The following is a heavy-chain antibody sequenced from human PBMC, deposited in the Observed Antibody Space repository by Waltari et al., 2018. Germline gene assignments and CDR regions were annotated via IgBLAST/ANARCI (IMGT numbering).Heavy chain of an antibody. CDR1: GFTFRCYW. Sequence: VQLVESGGGLVQPRGSLRLSCAASGFTFRCYWMSWVRQAPEKGLEWVANINPDGSERYYVDSVKGRFTISRDNAKNSLYLQVNSLGAEDTAIYYCARDSGRFYVDYWGQGTLLTVSS. CDR3: ARDSGRFYVDY. CDR2: INPDGSER. D-gene: IGHD1-26*01. V-gene: IGHV3-7*01. J-gene: IGHJ4*02.